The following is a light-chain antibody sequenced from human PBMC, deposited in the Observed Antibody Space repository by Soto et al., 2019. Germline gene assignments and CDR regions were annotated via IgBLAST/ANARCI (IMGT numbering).Light chain of an antibody. J-gene: IGKJ1*01. CDR3: QQYKSYFRT. V-gene: IGKV1-39*01. Sequence: DIQMTQSPSSLSASVGDRVTITCRASQSISSYLNWYQQKPGKAPKLLIYAASSLQSGVPSRFSGSGSETEFTLTISSLLPDDFATYFCQQYKSYFRTFGQGTKWIS. CDR1: QSISSY. CDR2: AAS.